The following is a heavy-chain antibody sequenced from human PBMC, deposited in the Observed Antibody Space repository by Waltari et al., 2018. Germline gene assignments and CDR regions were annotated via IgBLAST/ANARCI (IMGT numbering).Heavy chain of an antibody. Sequence: QVQLVQSGAEVKKPGASVKVSCQASGYTFTSYYMHWVRQAPGPGLEWMGIINPSGGSTSYAQKFQGRVTMTRDTSTSTVYMELSSLRSEDTAVYYCARQHTYYYDSSGHRGAFDIWGQGTMVTVSS. D-gene: IGHD3-22*01. J-gene: IGHJ3*02. V-gene: IGHV1-46*01. CDR1: GYTFTSYY. CDR2: INPSGGST. CDR3: ARQHTYYYDSSGHRGAFDI.